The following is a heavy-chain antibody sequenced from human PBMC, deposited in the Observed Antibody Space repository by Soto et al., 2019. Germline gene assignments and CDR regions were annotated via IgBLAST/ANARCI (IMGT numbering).Heavy chain of an antibody. Sequence: PSETLSLTCTVSGGSISSGGYYWSWIRQHPGKGLEWIGYIYYSGITYYNPSRKSRVTISVDTSKNQFSLKLSSVTAADTAVCYCAREGYYDFWSGYYKSVSGMDVWGQGTTVTVSS. D-gene: IGHD3-3*01. V-gene: IGHV4-31*03. CDR2: IYYSGIT. J-gene: IGHJ6*02. CDR3: AREGYYDFWSGYYKSVSGMDV. CDR1: GGSISSGGYY.